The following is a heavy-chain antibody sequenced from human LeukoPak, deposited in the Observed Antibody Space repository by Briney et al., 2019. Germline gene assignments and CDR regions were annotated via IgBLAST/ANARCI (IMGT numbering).Heavy chain of an antibody. CDR3: ARVGHYDYVWGSYREYNWFDP. CDR2: ISAYHGNT. Sequence: ASVKVSCKASGYTFTSYGISWVRQAPGQGLEWMGWISAYHGNTNYAQKLQGRVTMTTDTSTSTAYMELRSLRSDDTAVYYCARVGHYDYVWGSYREYNWFDPWGQGTLVTVSS. J-gene: IGHJ5*02. D-gene: IGHD3-16*02. V-gene: IGHV1-18*01. CDR1: GYTFTSYG.